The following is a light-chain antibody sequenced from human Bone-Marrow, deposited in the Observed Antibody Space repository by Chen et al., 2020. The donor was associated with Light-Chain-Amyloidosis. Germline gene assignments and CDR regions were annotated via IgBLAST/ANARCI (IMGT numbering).Light chain of an antibody. V-gene: IGKV3-11*01. CDR2: DTS. CDR1: QDINRY. CDR3: QQRLSWPPLT. J-gene: IGKJ5*01. Sequence: EIVLTQSPDTPSLSPGERATLSCKASQDINRYLAWYQQKPGQAPRLLIYDTSNRATGIPARFSGSGSGTDFTLSISSLEPEDFAVYYCQQRLSWPPLTVGQGTRLEIK.